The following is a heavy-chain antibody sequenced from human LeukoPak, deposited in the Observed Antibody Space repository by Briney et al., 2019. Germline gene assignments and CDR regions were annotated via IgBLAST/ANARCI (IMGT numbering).Heavy chain of an antibody. Sequence: SETLSLTCTVSGGSISSSSYYWGWIRQPPGKGLEWIGSIYYSGSTYYNPSLKSRVTISVDTSKNQFSLKLSSVTAADTAVYYCARVGTVNYYYYYMDAWGKGTTVTISS. CDR1: GGSISSSSYY. CDR2: IYYSGST. J-gene: IGHJ6*03. D-gene: IGHD7-27*01. V-gene: IGHV4-39*07. CDR3: ARVGTVNYYYYYMDA.